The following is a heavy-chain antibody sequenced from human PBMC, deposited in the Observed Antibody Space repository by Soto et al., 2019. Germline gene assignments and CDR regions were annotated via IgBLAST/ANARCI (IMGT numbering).Heavy chain of an antibody. CDR1: GYTFTGYY. V-gene: IGHV1-2*04. CDR2: INPNSGGT. CDR3: ARGRSCSGGSCYYGMDV. J-gene: IGHJ6*02. Sequence: GASVKVSCKASGYTFTGYYMHWVRQAPGQGLEWMGWINPNSGGTNYAQKFQGWVTMTRDTSISTAYMELSRLRSDDTAVYYCARGRSCSGGSCYYGMDVWGQGTTVTV. D-gene: IGHD2-15*01.